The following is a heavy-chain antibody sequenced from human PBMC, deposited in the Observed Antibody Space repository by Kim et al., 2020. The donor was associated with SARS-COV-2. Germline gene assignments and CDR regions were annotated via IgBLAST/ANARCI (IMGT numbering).Heavy chain of an antibody. CDR3: ARDLPSPYYYYGMDV. CDR2: IWYDGSNK. CDR1: GFTFSSYG. Sequence: GGSLRLSCAASGFTFSSYGMHWVRQAPGKGLEWVAVIWYDGSNKYYADSVKGRFTISRDNSKNTLYLQMNSLRAEDTAVYYCARDLPSPYYYYGMDVWGQGTTVTVSS. J-gene: IGHJ6*02. V-gene: IGHV3-33*01.